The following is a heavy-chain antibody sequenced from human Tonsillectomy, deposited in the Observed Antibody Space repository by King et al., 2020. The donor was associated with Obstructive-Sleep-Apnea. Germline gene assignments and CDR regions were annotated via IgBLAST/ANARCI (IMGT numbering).Heavy chain of an antibody. CDR2: INHSGNT. CDR1: GVSLSDYY. V-gene: IGHV4-34*01. J-gene: IGHJ4*01. Sequence: VQLQQWGAGLLKPSETLSLTCAVYGVSLSDYYWNWIRQPPGKGLEWIGEINHSGNTNYNPSLKSRVTISVDTSKNQFSLKLSSVTAADTAVYYCARPHPHMRVFDYWGHGILVSVSS. CDR3: ARPHPHMRVFDY.